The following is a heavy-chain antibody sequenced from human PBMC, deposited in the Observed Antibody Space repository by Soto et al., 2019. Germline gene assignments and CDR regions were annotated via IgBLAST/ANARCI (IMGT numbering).Heavy chain of an antibody. J-gene: IGHJ5*02. Sequence: SETLSLTCFVSGGSISSSGNYWGWIRQPPGKGLEWIGYIYYSGSTNYNPSLKSRVTISVDTSKNQFSLKLSSVTAADTAVYYRARIYDSRGYSPNWFDTWGQGTLVTVSS. CDR3: ARIYDSRGYSPNWFDT. CDR1: GGSISSSGNY. V-gene: IGHV4-61*05. CDR2: IYYSGST. D-gene: IGHD3-22*01.